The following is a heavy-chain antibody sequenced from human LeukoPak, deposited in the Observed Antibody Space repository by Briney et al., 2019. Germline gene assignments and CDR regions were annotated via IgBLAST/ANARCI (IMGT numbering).Heavy chain of an antibody. Sequence: PSETLSLTCTVSGGSMSNYYWSWIRQPPGKGLEWIGYIYYSGSTNYNPSLKSRVTISVDTSKSQFSLKLSSVTAADTAVYYCASISIAAAGMSDYWGQGTLVTVSS. CDR2: IYYSGST. D-gene: IGHD6-13*01. V-gene: IGHV4-59*08. CDR1: GGSMSNYY. CDR3: ASISIAAAGMSDY. J-gene: IGHJ4*02.